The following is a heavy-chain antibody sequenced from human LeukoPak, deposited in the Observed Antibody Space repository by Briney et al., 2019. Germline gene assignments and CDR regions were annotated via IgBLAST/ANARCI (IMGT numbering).Heavy chain of an antibody. J-gene: IGHJ4*02. CDR3: ARGRWFGELLWGFFDY. D-gene: IGHD3-10*01. Sequence: SSETLSLTCAVYGGSFSGSYWSWIRQPPGKGLEWIGEINHSGSTNYNPSLKSRVTISVDTSKNQFSLKLSSVTAADTAVYYCARGRWFGELLWGFFDYWGQGTLVTVSS. CDR2: INHSGST. CDR1: GGSFSGSY. V-gene: IGHV4-34*01.